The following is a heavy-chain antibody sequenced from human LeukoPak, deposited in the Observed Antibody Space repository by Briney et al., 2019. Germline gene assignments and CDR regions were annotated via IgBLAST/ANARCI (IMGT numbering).Heavy chain of an antibody. CDR2: INHSGST. Sequence: SETLSLTCAVYGGSFSGYYWSWIRQPPGKGLEWIGEINHSGSTNYNPSLKSRVTISVDTSKNQFSLKLSSVTAADTAVYYCARHGWMVRGVIFYWGQGTLVTVSS. CDR1: GGSFSGYY. D-gene: IGHD3-10*01. CDR3: ARHGWMVRGVIFY. V-gene: IGHV4-34*01. J-gene: IGHJ4*02.